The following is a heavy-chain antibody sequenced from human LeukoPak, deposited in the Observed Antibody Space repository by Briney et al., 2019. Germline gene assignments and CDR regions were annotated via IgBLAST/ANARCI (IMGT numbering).Heavy chain of an antibody. CDR3: ARDPIGPYSTSSYGMDV. D-gene: IGHD2-2*01. Sequence: SETLSLTCTVSGGSISSGGYYWSWIRQHPGKGLEWIVYIYYSGSTYYNPSLKSRVTISVDTSKNQFSLKLSSVTAADTAVYYCARDPIGPYSTSSYGMDVWGQGTTVTVSS. V-gene: IGHV4-31*03. CDR1: GGSISSGGYY. CDR2: IYYSGST. J-gene: IGHJ6*02.